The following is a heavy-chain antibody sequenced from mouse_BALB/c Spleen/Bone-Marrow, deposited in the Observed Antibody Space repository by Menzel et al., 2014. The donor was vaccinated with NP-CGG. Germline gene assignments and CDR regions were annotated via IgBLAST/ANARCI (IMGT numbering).Heavy chain of an antibody. J-gene: IGHJ2*01. Sequence: VQLQQSGPELVKPGASVKMSCKASGYTFTDYYMDWVKQSHGESFEWIGRVNPYNGGTSYNQKFKGKATLTVDKSSSTAYMELKSLTSEDSAVYYCARPPYYGNYVDYWGQGTTLTVSS. CDR3: ARPPYYGNYVDY. CDR2: VNPYNGGT. CDR1: GYTFTDYY. V-gene: IGHV1-19*01. D-gene: IGHD2-10*01.